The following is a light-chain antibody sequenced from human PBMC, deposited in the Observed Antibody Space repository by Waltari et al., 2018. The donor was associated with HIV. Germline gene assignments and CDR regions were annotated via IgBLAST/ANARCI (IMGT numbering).Light chain of an antibody. V-gene: IGKV3-20*01. J-gene: IGKJ5*01. CDR1: QSVSSSY. CDR2: GAS. CDR3: QQYVTSPIT. Sequence: EIVLTQSPGTLSLSSGERATLSCRASQSVSSSYLAWYQQKPGQAPRLLIYGASSRATGIPDRFSGSGSGTDFTLTISRLEPEDFAVYYCQQYVTSPITFGQGTRLDIK.